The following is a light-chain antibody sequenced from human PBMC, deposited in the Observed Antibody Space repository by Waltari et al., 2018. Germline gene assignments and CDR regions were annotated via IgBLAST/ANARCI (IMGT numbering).Light chain of an antibody. CDR3: QHYNNLPLT. Sequence: EIVMTQSPATLSVSPGEGATLSCRASQNVASNLAWYQQKSGQAPRLLIYGASTRATGIPARFSGSGSGTEFALTISSLQSEDSAVYYWQHYNNLPLTFGGGTKVEI. CDR1: QNVASN. V-gene: IGKV3-15*01. CDR2: GAS. J-gene: IGKJ4*01.